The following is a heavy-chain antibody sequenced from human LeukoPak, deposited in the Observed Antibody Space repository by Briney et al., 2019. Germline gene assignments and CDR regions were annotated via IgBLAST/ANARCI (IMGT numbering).Heavy chain of an antibody. V-gene: IGHV4-4*02. D-gene: IGHD6-19*01. CDR2: IYHSGST. CDR1: GGSISSSNW. J-gene: IGHJ5*02. Sequence: PSETLSLTCAVSGGSISSSNWWSWVRQPPGKGLEWIGEIYHSGSTNYNPSLKSRVTISVDKSKNQFSLKLSSVTAADTAVYYCARGQWLVRENWFDPWGQGTLVAVSS. CDR3: ARGQWLVRENWFDP.